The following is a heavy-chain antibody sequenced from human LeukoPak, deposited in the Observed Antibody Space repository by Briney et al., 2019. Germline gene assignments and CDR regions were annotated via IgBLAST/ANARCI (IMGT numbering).Heavy chain of an antibody. V-gene: IGHV3-21*01. CDR3: AGSVAAAPDI. CDR1: GFIFSSYT. CDR2: ISSSSSYI. Sequence: GGPLRLSCAASGFIFSSYTMNWVRQAPGKGLEWVSSISSSSSYIYYADSVKGRFTISRDNAKNSLYLQMNSLRAEDTAVYYCAGSVAAAPDIWGQGTMVTVSS. D-gene: IGHD6-13*01. J-gene: IGHJ3*02.